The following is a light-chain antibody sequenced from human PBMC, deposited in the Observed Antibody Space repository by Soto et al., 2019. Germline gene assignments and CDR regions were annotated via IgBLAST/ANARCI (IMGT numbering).Light chain of an antibody. CDR3: QQSDNWPLT. V-gene: IGKV3-15*01. Sequence: EIVMTQSPATLSVSPGERASLSCSARQTVSSNLAWYQQKPGQAPRLLVYGASTRATGIPARYSGSGSGTEFTLTISTLQSEDFAVYYCQQSDNWPLTFGGGTKVEIK. J-gene: IGKJ4*01. CDR2: GAS. CDR1: QTVSSN.